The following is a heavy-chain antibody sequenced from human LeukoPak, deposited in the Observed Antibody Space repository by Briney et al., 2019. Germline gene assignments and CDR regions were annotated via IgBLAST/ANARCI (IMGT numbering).Heavy chain of an antibody. V-gene: IGHV3-30*18. CDR3: AKEPDDTAMVDY. CDR1: GFTFSSYG. Sequence: GGSPRLSCAASGFTFSSYGMHWVRQAPGKGLEWVAVISYDGSNKYYADSVKGRFTISRDNSKNTLYLQMNSLRAEDTAVYYCAKEPDDTAMVDYWGQGTLVTVSS. D-gene: IGHD5-18*01. J-gene: IGHJ4*02. CDR2: ISYDGSNK.